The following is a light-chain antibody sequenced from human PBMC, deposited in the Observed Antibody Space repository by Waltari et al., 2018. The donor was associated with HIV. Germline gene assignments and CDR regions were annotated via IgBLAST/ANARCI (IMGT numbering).Light chain of an antibody. CDR3: LLSYGGAFVI. V-gene: IGLV7-46*01. J-gene: IGLJ2*01. Sequence: QAVVTQVPSLTVSPGGTVTLPCGSTTESVTSGHYPYWFQQKPGQAPRTLIYDTSNKHSWTPARFSGSLLGGKAALTLSGAQPEDEAEYYCLLSYGGAFVIFGGGTKLTVL. CDR2: DTS. CDR1: TESVTSGHY.